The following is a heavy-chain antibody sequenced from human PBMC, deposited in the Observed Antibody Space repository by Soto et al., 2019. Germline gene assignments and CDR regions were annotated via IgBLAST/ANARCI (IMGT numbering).Heavy chain of an antibody. Sequence: QVQLQESGPGLVKPSETLSLTCTVSGDSISSYYWSWIRQPPGKGLEWIGYIYYSGSTNYNPSLKSRLTISVDTSKNQFSLKLSSVTAADTAVYYCARMGYCSSTSCPWDYYYYYMDVWGKGTTVTVSS. D-gene: IGHD2-2*01. J-gene: IGHJ6*03. V-gene: IGHV4-59*01. CDR2: IYYSGST. CDR1: GDSISSYY. CDR3: ARMGYCSSTSCPWDYYYYYMDV.